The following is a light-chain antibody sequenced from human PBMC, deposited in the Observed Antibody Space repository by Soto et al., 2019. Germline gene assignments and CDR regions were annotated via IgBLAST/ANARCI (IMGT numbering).Light chain of an antibody. CDR3: QKHICAPYT. Sequence: DIQMTQSPSSLSASVGDRVTITCRASQGISNYLAWYQQKPGKVPKLLIYAASTLQSGVPSRFSGSGSGTDFTLNIRSLQTEDVATDDCQKHICAPYTFGQETKREIK. CDR2: AAS. V-gene: IGKV1-27*01. J-gene: IGKJ2*01. CDR1: QGISNY.